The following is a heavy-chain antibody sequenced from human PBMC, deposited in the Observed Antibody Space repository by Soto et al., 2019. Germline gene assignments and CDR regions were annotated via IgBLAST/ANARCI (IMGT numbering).Heavy chain of an antibody. J-gene: IGHJ4*02. CDR2: IVPIYRTA. D-gene: IGHD6-13*01. Sequence: SARSFCTASGGTISRYRVNWGRQAPGQGLEWVGGIVPIYRTADYAQMFQGRVTITADESARTSYMELRSLKSQDTAVYYCVIDAGAKLSSFWGQGTLVTVSS. CDR3: VIDAGAKLSSF. CDR1: GGTISRYR. V-gene: IGHV1-69*13.